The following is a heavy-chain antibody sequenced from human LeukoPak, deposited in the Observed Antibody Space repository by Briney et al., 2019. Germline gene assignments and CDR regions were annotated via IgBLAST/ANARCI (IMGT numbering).Heavy chain of an antibody. Sequence: GSLRLSCAASGFTFSSYAMSWVRQAPGKGLEWVSSISSSSSYIHYPDSVKGRFTISRDNAKNSLYLQMSNLRAEDTAVYYCARDPYGDYYFDYWGQGTLVTVSS. D-gene: IGHD4-17*01. V-gene: IGHV3-21*01. CDR2: ISSSSSYI. J-gene: IGHJ4*02. CDR1: GFTFSSYA. CDR3: ARDPYGDYYFDY.